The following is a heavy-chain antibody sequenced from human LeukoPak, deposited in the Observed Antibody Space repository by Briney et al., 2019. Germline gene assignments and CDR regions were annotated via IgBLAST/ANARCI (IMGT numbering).Heavy chain of an antibody. Sequence: PSETLSLTCTVSGGSISNYYWSWIRQPPGKGLEWIGYIYSSGSTNYNPSLESRVTISVDTSKNQFSLKLSFVTATDTALYYCARHGSSRSPLNYWGQGTLVTVSS. CDR2: IYSSGST. CDR1: GGSISNYY. V-gene: IGHV4-59*08. D-gene: IGHD2-15*01. CDR3: ARHGSSRSPLNY. J-gene: IGHJ4*02.